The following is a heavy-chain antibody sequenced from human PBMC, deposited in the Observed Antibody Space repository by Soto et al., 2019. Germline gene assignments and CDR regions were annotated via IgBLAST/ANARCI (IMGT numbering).Heavy chain of an antibody. CDR2: INSDGSST. D-gene: IGHD6-19*01. V-gene: IGHV3-74*01. J-gene: IGHJ5*02. CDR3: ARVQLRSTGWYP. CDR1: GFTFSIFS. Sequence: GGSLRLSCAASGFTFSIFSMNWVRQAPGKGLVWVSRINSDGSSTSYADSVEGRFTISRDNAKNMLYLQMNSLRADDTAIYYCARVQLRSTGWYPWGQGTLVTVSS.